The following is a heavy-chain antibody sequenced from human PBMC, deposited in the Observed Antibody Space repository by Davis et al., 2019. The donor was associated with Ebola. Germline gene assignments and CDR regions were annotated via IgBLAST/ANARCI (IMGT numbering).Heavy chain of an antibody. V-gene: IGHV4-39*01. D-gene: IGHD5-18*01. CDR3: ARPGYSYGSFDY. Sequence: SETLSLTCTVSGGSISSSSYYWGWIRQPPGKGLAWIGSIYYSGSTYYNPSLKSRVTISVDTSKNQFSLKLSSVTAADTAVYYCARPGYSYGSFDYWGQGTLVTVSS. J-gene: IGHJ4*02. CDR2: IYYSGST. CDR1: GGSISSSSYY.